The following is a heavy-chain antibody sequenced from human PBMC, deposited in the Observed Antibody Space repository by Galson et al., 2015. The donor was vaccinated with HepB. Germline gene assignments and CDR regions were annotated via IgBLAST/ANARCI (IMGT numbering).Heavy chain of an antibody. CDR1: GFTFSIYW. V-gene: IGHV3-48*02. D-gene: IGHD6-19*01. CDR3: ARNGFYSSGWYGAGGMDV. Sequence: SLRLSCATSGFTFSIYWMNWVRQAPGKGLEWVSYISSSSSTIYYADSVKGRFTISRDNAKNSLYLQMNSLRDEDTAVYYCARNGFYSSGWYGAGGMDVWGQGTTVTVSS. CDR2: ISSSSSTI. J-gene: IGHJ6*02.